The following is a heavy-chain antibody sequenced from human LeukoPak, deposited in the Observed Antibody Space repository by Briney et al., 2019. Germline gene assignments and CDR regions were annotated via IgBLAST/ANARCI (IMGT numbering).Heavy chain of an antibody. V-gene: IGHV4-34*01. Sequence: PSETLSLTCAVYGGSFSGYYWSWIRQPPGKGLEWIGEINHSGSTNYNPSLKSRVTISVDTSKKQFSLKLSPVTAADTAVYYCASDYASVAWGQGTPVTVSS. CDR2: INHSGST. CDR3: ASDYASVA. CDR1: GGSFSGYY. D-gene: IGHD3-10*01. J-gene: IGHJ4*02.